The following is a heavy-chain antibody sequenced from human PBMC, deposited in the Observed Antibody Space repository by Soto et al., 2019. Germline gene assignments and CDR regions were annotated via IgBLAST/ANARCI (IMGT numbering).Heavy chain of an antibody. V-gene: IGHV1-8*01. Sequence: APVKVSCKASGYTFTSYDINWVRQATGQGLEWMGWMNPNSGNTGYAQKFQGRVTMTRNTSISTAYMELSSLRSEDTAVYYCATSIRTVTTYYYYYYMDVWGKGTTVTVSS. CDR2: MNPNSGNT. CDR1: GYTFTSYD. CDR3: ATSIRTVTTYYYYYYMDV. J-gene: IGHJ6*03. D-gene: IGHD4-17*01.